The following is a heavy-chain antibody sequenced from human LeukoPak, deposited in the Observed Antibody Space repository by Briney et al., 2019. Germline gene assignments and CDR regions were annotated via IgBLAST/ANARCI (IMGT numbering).Heavy chain of an antibody. J-gene: IGHJ4*02. D-gene: IGHD3-10*01. Sequence: GGSLRLSCAASGFTFSTYGMNWVRQAPGKGLEWVSSISTSGSVIYYADSVKGRFTVSRDNAKNSLYQQMNSLRVDDTGVYYCARDFMDWGQGTLVTVSS. CDR1: GFTFSTYG. CDR3: ARDFMD. V-gene: IGHV3-21*01. CDR2: ISTSGSVI.